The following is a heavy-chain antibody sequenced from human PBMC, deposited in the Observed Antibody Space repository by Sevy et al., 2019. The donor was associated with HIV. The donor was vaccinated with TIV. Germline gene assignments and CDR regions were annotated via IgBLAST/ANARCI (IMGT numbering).Heavy chain of an antibody. J-gene: IGHJ6*02. V-gene: IGHV3-21*01. CDR3: ARVVADDPDFYYYGMDV. CDR1: GFTFSSYA. D-gene: IGHD2-15*01. Sequence: GGSLRLSCAASGFTFSSYAMNWVRLAPGKGLEWVSSISSSSSHIYAADSRKGRFTISRDNAKNSLFLQMNSLRAEDRAIYYCARVVADDPDFYYYGMDVWGQGTTVTVSS. CDR2: ISSSSSHI.